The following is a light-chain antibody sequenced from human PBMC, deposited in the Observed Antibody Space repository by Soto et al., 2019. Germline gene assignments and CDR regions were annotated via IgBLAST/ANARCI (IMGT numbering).Light chain of an antibody. V-gene: IGKV1-5*03. CDR1: QSISSW. CDR2: KAS. J-gene: IGKJ2*01. Sequence: DIQMTQSPSTLSASGGDRVTITCRASQSISSWLAWYQQKPGKAPKLLIYKASSLESGVPSRFSGSGSGTEFTLPISSLQPDDFATYYCQQYHDTSPIFGQGTKLEIK. CDR3: QQYHDTSPI.